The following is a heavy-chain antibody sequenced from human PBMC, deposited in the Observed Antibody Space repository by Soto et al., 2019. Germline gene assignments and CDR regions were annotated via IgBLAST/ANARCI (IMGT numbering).Heavy chain of an antibody. CDR2: INHSGST. V-gene: IGHV4-34*01. CDR1: GGSFSGFY. J-gene: IGHJ4*02. CDR3: ARVPDY. Sequence: SETLSLTCAVYGGSFSGFYWSWIRQPPGKGLEWIGEINHSGSTNYNPSLKSRVTISVDTSKNQFSLKLSSVTAADTAVYYCARVPDYWGQGTLVTVSS.